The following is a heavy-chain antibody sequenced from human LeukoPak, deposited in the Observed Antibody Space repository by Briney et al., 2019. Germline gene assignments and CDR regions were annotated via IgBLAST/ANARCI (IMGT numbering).Heavy chain of an antibody. D-gene: IGHD3-10*01. CDR1: GYKLTELS. Sequence: ASVEVSCRVSGYKLTELSIHWVRQAPGKGLDWMGGFDPEDGETIYAQKFQGRVTMTEDTSTDTAYMELSSLRSDDTAVYYCATRPLWFGEFFDYWGQGTLVTVSS. V-gene: IGHV1-24*01. CDR3: ATRPLWFGEFFDY. J-gene: IGHJ4*02. CDR2: FDPEDGET.